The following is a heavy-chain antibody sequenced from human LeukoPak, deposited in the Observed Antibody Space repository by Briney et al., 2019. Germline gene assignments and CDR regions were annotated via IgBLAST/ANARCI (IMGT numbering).Heavy chain of an antibody. D-gene: IGHD3-22*01. CDR3: ARVREYYDSSGYLGEFDY. CDR1: GFTVSSNY. J-gene: IGHJ4*02. Sequence: GGSLRLSCAASGFTVSSNYMSWVRQALGKGLEWVSVIYSDGSTYYADSVKGRFTISRDNSKNTLYIQMNSLRVEDTAVYCCARVREYYDSSGYLGEFDYWGQGTLVTVSS. CDR2: IYSDGST. V-gene: IGHV3-53*01.